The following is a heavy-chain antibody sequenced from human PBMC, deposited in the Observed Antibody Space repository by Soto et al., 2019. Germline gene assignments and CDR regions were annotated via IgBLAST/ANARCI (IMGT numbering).Heavy chain of an antibody. CDR1: GGSISSGGYY. Sequence: SETLSLTCTVSGGSISSGGYYWSWIRQHPGKGLEWIGYIYYSGSTYYNPSLKSRVTISVDTSKNQFSLKLSSVTAADTAVYYCAREGPSVVPAAYNWFDPWGQGTLVTVSS. D-gene: IGHD2-2*01. V-gene: IGHV4-31*03. CDR3: AREGPSVVPAAYNWFDP. CDR2: IYYSGST. J-gene: IGHJ5*02.